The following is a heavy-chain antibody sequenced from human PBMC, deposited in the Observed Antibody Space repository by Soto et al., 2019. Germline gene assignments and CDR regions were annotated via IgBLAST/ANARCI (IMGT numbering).Heavy chain of an antibody. CDR1: GFTFSSYA. V-gene: IGHV3-30-3*01. CDR3: ARERAIVVVIPFDY. J-gene: IGHJ4*02. D-gene: IGHD3-22*01. Sequence: LRLSCAASGFTFSSYAMHWVRQAPGKGLEWVAVISYDGSNKYYADSVKGRFTISRDNSKNTLYLQMNSLRAEDTAVYYCARERAIVVVIPFDYWGQGTLVTVSS. CDR2: ISYDGSNK.